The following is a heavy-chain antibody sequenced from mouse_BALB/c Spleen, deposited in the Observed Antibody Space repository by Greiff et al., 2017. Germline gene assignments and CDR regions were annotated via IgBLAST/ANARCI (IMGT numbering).Heavy chain of an antibody. CDR3: TIYYGSSLDYFDY. D-gene: IGHD1-1*01. J-gene: IGHJ2*01. CDR2: IYPSDSYT. CDR1: GYTFTSYW. Sequence: QVQLQQPGAELVRPGASVKLSCKASGYTFTSYWINWVKQRPGQGLEWIGNIYPSDSYTNYNQKFKDKATLTVDKSSSTAYMQLSSPTSEDSAVYYCTIYYGSSLDYFDYWGQGTTLTVSS. V-gene: IGHV1-69*02.